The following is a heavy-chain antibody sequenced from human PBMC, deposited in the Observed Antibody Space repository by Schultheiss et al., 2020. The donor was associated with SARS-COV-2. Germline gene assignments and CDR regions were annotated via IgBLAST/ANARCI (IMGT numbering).Heavy chain of an antibody. CDR3: ARNRGDIEGPPYFDY. CDR1: GGSISSGSYY. J-gene: IGHJ4*02. Sequence: SETLSLTCTVSGGSISSGSYYWSWIRQPPGKGLEWIGYIYYSGSTYYNPSLKSRATISVDTTKNQFSLRLSSVTAADTAVYYCARNRGDIEGPPYFDYWGLGTLVTVSS. V-gene: IGHV4-31*03. D-gene: IGHD3-16*01. CDR2: IYYSGST.